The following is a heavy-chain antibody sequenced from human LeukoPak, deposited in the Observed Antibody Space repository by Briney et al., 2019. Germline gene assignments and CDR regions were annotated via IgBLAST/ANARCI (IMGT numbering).Heavy chain of an antibody. D-gene: IGHD1-1*01. V-gene: IGHV3-48*01. Sequence: GGSLRLSCAASRFTLSGYSMDWVRQAPGKGLEWVSHLSSDFTTMYYANSVKGRFTISRDNAKNSLYLQMNSLRAEDSAVYYCARVLLERPGIDSFDLWGQGTMVTVSS. CDR2: LSSDFTTM. J-gene: IGHJ3*01. CDR3: ARVLLERPGIDSFDL. CDR1: RFTLSGYS.